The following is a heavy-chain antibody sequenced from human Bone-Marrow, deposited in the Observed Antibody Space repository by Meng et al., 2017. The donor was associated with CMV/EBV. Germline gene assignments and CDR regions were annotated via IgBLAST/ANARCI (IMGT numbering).Heavy chain of an antibody. Sequence: GGSLRLSCAASGFTFSSYGMHWVRQAPGKGLEWVAFIRYDGSNKYYADSVKGRFTISRDNSKNTLYLQMNSLRVEDTAVYYCARGSRQQLEWFDPWGQGTLVTVSS. CDR2: IRYDGSNK. V-gene: IGHV3-30*02. D-gene: IGHD6-13*01. CDR3: ARGSRQQLEWFDP. CDR1: GFTFSSYG. J-gene: IGHJ5*02.